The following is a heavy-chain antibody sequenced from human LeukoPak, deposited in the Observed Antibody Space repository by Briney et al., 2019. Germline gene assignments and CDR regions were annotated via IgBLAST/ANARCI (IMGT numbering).Heavy chain of an antibody. J-gene: IGHJ4*02. CDR1: GGSLSSSTYY. CDR3: ARISEGAVLDN. Sequence: SETLSLTRTVSGGSLSSSTYYWGWIRQPPGKGLEWIGSIFYSGSTYYNPSLKSRVTISIDTSKNQFSLKLSSVTAAATAVYYCARISEGAVLDNWGQGALVTVSS. V-gene: IGHV4-39*01. D-gene: IGHD3-16*01. CDR2: IFYSGST.